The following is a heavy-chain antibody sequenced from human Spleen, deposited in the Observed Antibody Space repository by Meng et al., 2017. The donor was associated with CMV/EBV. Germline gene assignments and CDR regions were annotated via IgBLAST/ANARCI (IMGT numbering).Heavy chain of an antibody. D-gene: IGHD3-3*01. CDR1: FTFSDYW. Sequence: FTFSDYWMSWVRQAAGKGLEWGADIKEDGSEEYYVDSVKGRFTISRDNAKKSLFLQMNSLRVDDTAVYYCARIPIDSSFFVQEFYFDYWGQGTLVTVSS. CDR2: IKEDGSEE. V-gene: IGHV3-7*01. CDR3: ARIPIDSSFFVQEFYFDY. J-gene: IGHJ4*02.